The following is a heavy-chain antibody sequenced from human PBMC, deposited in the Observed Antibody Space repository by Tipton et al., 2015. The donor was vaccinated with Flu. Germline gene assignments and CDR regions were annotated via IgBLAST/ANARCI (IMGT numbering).Heavy chain of an antibody. CDR2: ISSSGSTI. CDR1: GFTFSDYY. D-gene: IGHD1-26*01. J-gene: IGHJ3*02. Sequence: SLRLSCAASGFTFSDYYMSWIRQAPGKGPEWVSYISSSGSTIYYADSVKGRFTISRDNAKNSLYLQMNSLRAEDTAVYYCARAPIGYFPPSGAFDIWGQGTMVTVSS. V-gene: IGHV3-11*01. CDR3: ARAPIGYFPPSGAFDI.